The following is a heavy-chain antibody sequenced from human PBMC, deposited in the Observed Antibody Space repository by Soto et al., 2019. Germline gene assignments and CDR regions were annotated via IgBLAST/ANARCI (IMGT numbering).Heavy chain of an antibody. Sequence: PSETLSLTCTVSGYSISSSYHYWGWIRQPPGKGLEWFASFYYGEGTHFNPSLKTRVSISVDTPKNLFSLRLNSLSVADTAVYYCARRSWGTSGPMDVWGQGTTVT. D-gene: IGHD6-19*01. CDR3: ARRSWGTSGPMDV. V-gene: IGHV4-39*01. CDR1: GYSISSSYHY. CDR2: FYYGEGT. J-gene: IGHJ6*02.